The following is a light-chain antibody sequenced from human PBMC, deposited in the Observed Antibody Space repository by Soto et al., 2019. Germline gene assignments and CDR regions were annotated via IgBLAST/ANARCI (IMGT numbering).Light chain of an antibody. CDR3: QQYVSLPIT. CDR1: ESVSIN. CDR2: GAS. J-gene: IGKJ5*01. Sequence: VMTQSPDTLSVSPGERETLSCRASESVSINLAWYQQKPGQARRLLIYGASTRATGIPDRFSGSGSGTDFTLTINRVAPEDFAVYYCQQYVSLPITFGQGTRLEIK. V-gene: IGKV3-20*01.